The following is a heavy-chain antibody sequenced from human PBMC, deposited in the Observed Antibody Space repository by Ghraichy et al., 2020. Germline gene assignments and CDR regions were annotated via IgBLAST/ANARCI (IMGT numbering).Heavy chain of an antibody. J-gene: IGHJ6*02. CDR3: ARDIRSSSSWYDGNYYGMDV. V-gene: IGHV1-3*01. Sequence: ASVKVSCKASRYTFTSYGLHWVRQAPGQRLEWMGWINAGNGNTEYSQKFQGRVTITRDTSASTAYMELSSLRSEDTAIYYCARDIRSSSSWYDGNYYGMDVWGQGTTVTVSS. CDR2: INAGNGNT. CDR1: RYTFTSYG. D-gene: IGHD6-13*01.